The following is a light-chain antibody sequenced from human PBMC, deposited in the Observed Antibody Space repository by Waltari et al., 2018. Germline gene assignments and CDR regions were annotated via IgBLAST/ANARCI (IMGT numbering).Light chain of an antibody. CDR3: QQHNNWPPWT. V-gene: IGKV3-15*01. CDR1: QSVSSN. Sequence: ETVMTQSPATLSVSPGETATLYCRASQSVSSNLAWYQQKPGQAPRLLIYGASTRATGIPARFSGSGSGRDFTLTISSLQSEDFAVYYCQQHNNWPPWTFGQGTKVDIK. CDR2: GAS. J-gene: IGKJ1*01.